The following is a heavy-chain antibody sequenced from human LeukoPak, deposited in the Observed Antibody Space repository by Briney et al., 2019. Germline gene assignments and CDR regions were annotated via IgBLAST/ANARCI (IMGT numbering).Heavy chain of an antibody. D-gene: IGHD5-12*01. CDR3: ARVSGYDFPPIDY. CDR2: INAGNGNT. J-gene: IGHJ4*02. V-gene: IGHV1-3*01. CDR1: GYTFTSYA. Sequence: ASVKVSCKASGYTFTSYAMHWVRQAPGQRLEWMGWINAGNGNTKYSQKFQGRVTITRDTSASTAYMELSSLRSEDTAVYYCARVSGYDFPPIDYWGQGTLVTVSS.